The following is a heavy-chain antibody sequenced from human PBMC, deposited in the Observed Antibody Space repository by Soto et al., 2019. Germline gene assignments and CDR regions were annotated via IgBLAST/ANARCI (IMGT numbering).Heavy chain of an antibody. J-gene: IGHJ4*02. CDR1: GGSVSSSNYY. CDR3: ARLEGLATISYYFDF. D-gene: IGHD3-9*01. CDR2: IYYSGNT. Sequence: TSETLCLTCIVSGGSVSSSNYYWGRVRQSPGKGLEWIGSIYYSGNTYYNPSLESRVTISVDKSNNEFSLKVISVTAADTAVYYCARLEGLATISYYFDFWGQGSLVTVSS. V-gene: IGHV4-39*01.